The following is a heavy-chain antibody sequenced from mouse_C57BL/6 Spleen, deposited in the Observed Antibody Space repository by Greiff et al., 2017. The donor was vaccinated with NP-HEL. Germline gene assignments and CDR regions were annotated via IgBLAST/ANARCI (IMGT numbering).Heavy chain of an antibody. CDR3: ARPLYGSSSLFAY. V-gene: IGHV1-22*01. J-gene: IGHJ3*01. Sequence: VQLQQSGPELVKPGASVKMSCKASGYTFTDYNMHWVKQSHGKSLEWIGYINPNNGGTSYNQKFKGKATLTVNNSSSTAYMELRSLTSEDSAVYYCARPLYGSSSLFAYWGQGTLVTVSA. CDR1: GYTFTDYN. D-gene: IGHD1-1*01. CDR2: INPNNGGT.